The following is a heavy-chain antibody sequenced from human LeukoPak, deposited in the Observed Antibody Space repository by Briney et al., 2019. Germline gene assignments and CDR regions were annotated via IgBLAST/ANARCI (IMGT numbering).Heavy chain of an antibody. CDR3: AGRWRGTLDY. CDR2: IYSTGTT. J-gene: IGHJ4*02. Sequence: PSETLSLTCTVSGTFVSGFYWTWIRQPPGKGLEWIGFIYSTGTTSYNSSLQSRVTISVDTSKNKFSLKLKSVIAADTAIYYCAGRWRGTLDYWGRGTLVAVSS. D-gene: IGHD5-24*01. CDR1: GTFVSGFY. V-gene: IGHV4-4*09.